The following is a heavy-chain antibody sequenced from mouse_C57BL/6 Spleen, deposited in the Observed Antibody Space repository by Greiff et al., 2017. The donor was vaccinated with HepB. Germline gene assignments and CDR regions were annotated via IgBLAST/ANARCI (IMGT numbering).Heavy chain of an antibody. V-gene: IGHV5-6*01. CDR2: ISSGGSYT. CDR3: ARLGIAMDY. J-gene: IGHJ4*01. Sequence: EVQWVESGGDLVKPGGSLKLSCAASGFTFSSYGMSWVRQTPDKRLEWVATISSGGSYTYYPDSVKGRFTISRDNSKNTLYLQMSSLKSEDTAMYYCARLGIAMDYWGQGTSVTVSS. CDR1: GFTFSSYG.